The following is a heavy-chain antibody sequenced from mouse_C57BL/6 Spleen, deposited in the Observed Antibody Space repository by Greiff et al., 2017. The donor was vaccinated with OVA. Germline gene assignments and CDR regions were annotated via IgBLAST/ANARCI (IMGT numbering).Heavy chain of an antibody. CDR1: GYSITSGYY. Sequence: EVKLMESGPGLVKPSQSLSLTCSVTGYSITSGYYWNWIRQFQGNKLEWMGYISYDGSNKYNPSLKNRISITRDTSKNQFFLKLNSVTTEDTATYYCASSYDYDVYFDYWGHGTTLTVSS. V-gene: IGHV3-6*01. CDR3: ASSYDYDVYFDY. CDR2: ISYDGSN. J-gene: IGHJ2*01. D-gene: IGHD2-4*01.